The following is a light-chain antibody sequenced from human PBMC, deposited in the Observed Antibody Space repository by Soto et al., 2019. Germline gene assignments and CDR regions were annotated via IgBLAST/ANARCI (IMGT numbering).Light chain of an antibody. Sequence: DIVMTQSPLSLPVTPGEPASISCRSSQSLLHSNGYNYLDWYLQKPGQSPQLLIYLGSHRASGVPDRFSGGGSGTAFTLKISRVEAEDVGVYYCMQALQTPPYTFGQGTKLAIK. CDR1: QSLLHSNGYNY. J-gene: IGKJ2*01. CDR2: LGS. V-gene: IGKV2-28*01. CDR3: MQALQTPPYT.